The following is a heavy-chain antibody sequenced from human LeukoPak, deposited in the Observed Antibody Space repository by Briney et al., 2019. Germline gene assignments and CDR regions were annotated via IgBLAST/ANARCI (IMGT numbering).Heavy chain of an antibody. CDR1: GDSISSSSYY. CDR2: IYYSGST. Sequence: SETLSLTCTVSGDSISSSSYYWSWIRQPPGKGLEWIGYIYYSGSTNYNPSLKSRVTISVDTSKNQFSLKLSSVTAADTAVYYCARDYYGSGSYYKDYAFDIWGQGTMVTVSS. J-gene: IGHJ3*02. CDR3: ARDYYGSGSYYKDYAFDI. D-gene: IGHD3-10*01. V-gene: IGHV4-61*01.